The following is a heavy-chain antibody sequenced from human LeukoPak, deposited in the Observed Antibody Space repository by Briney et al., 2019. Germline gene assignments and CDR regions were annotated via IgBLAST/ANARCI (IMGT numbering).Heavy chain of an antibody. CDR1: GFTFSDYY. Sequence: GGSLRLSCAASGFTFSDYYMSWIRQAPEKGLEWVSYISSSSNYTNYADSVKGRFTISRDNAKNSLYLQMNSLRAEDTAVYYCVRDDYGDYGLLDYWGQGTLVTVSS. CDR3: VRDDYGDYGLLDY. CDR2: ISSSSNYT. D-gene: IGHD4-17*01. J-gene: IGHJ4*02. V-gene: IGHV3-11*06.